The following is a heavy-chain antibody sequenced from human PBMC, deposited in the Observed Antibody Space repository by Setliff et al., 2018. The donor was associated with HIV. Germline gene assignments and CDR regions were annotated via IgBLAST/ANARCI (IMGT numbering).Heavy chain of an antibody. Sequence: ASVKVSCKASGYTLTTFGISWVRQARGQGPEWMGWINTETGNPMYAQGFRGRLVFSLDSSVNTAYLQINSLKTEDTAMYYCARVGSYWSTFDYWGQGALVTVSS. CDR3: ARVGSYWSTFDY. CDR1: GYTLTTFG. J-gene: IGHJ4*02. V-gene: IGHV7-4-1*02. D-gene: IGHD2-8*02. CDR2: INTETGNP.